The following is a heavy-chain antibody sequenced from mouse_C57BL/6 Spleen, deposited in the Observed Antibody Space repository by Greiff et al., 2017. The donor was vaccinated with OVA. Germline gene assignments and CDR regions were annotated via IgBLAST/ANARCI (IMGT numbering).Heavy chain of an antibody. J-gene: IGHJ1*03. Sequence: SGPELVKPGASVKLSCTASGYAFSSSWMNWVQQTPGKGLEWIGRIYPGDGDTNYTGNFKGKATLTADNSSSTAYMQLSSLTSEDAAVYFCARSDYYYGSSPYWYFDVWGTGTTVTVSS. V-gene: IGHV1-82*01. CDR3: ARSDYYYGSSPYWYFDV. CDR2: IYPGDGDT. CDR1: GYAFSSSW. D-gene: IGHD1-1*01.